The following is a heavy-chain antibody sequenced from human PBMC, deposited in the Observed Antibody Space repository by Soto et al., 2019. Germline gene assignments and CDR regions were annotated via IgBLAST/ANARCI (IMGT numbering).Heavy chain of an antibody. D-gene: IGHD2-2*01. J-gene: IGHJ6*03. Sequence: QVQLVQSGAEVKKPGASVKVSCKASGYTFTIYDINWVRQATGQGLEWLGWMNPNSGNTGYAQKFQGRVTMTRNTSISTAYMELGSLRSEDSAVYYCARVVVPAAPGWWYYYYYYMDVWCKGTTVTVSS. CDR2: MNPNSGNT. CDR1: GYTFTIYD. V-gene: IGHV1-8*02. CDR3: ARVVVPAAPGWWYYYYYYMDV.